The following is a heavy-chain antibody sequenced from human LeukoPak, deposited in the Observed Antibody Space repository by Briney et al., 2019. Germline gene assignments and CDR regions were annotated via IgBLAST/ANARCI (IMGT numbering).Heavy chain of an antibody. Sequence: SETLSLTCTVSGGSISSYYWSWIRQPPGKGLEWIGYIYYSGSTNYNPSLKSRVTISVDTSKNQFSLKLSSVTAAGTAVYYCARHGYSSGIYYFDYWGQGTLVTVSS. J-gene: IGHJ4*02. V-gene: IGHV4-59*08. CDR2: IYYSGST. CDR1: GGSISSYY. CDR3: ARHGYSSGIYYFDY. D-gene: IGHD6-25*01.